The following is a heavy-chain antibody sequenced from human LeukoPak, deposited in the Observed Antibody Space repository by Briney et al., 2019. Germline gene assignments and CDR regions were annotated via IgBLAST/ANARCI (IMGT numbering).Heavy chain of an antibody. CDR2: IYHSGST. D-gene: IGHD3-10*01. J-gene: IGHJ5*02. V-gene: IGHV4-38-2*02. Sequence: SETLSLTCTVSGYSISSGYYWGWIRQPPGKGLEWIGSIYHSGSTYYNPSLKSRVTISVDTSKNQFSLKLSSVTAADTAVYYCAREPVALWFGELYPLYNWFDPWGQGTLVTVSS. CDR3: AREPVALWFGELYPLYNWFDP. CDR1: GYSISSGYY.